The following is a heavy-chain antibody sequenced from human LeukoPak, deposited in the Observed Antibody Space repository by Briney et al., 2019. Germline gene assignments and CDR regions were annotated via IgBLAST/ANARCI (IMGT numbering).Heavy chain of an antibody. D-gene: IGHD2-15*01. CDR1: GGSISSGDYY. J-gene: IGHJ6*03. Sequence: SQTLSLTCTVSGGSISSGDYYWSWIRQHPGKGLEWIGYIYYSGSTYYNPSLKSRVTISVDTSKNQFSLKLSSVTAADTAVYYCARGEKGYCRGGICHPFDSYNYHMDVWGKGTTVIVSS. V-gene: IGHV4-31*03. CDR2: IYYSGST. CDR3: ARGEKGYCRGGICHPFDSYNYHMDV.